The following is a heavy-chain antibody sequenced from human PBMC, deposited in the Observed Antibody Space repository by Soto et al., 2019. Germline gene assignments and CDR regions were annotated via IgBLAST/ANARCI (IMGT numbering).Heavy chain of an antibody. CDR3: ARDSGSSSSYYYYGMDV. CDR2: INAGNGNT. D-gene: IGHD3-22*01. CDR1: GYTFTSYA. V-gene: IGHV1-3*01. J-gene: IGHJ6*02. Sequence: QVQLVQSGAEVKKPGASVKVSCKASGYTFTSYAMHWVRQAPGQRLEWMGWINAGNGNTKYSQKFQGRVTITRDTSASTAYMELSSLRSEDTAAYYCARDSGSSSSYYYYGMDVWGQGTTVTVSS.